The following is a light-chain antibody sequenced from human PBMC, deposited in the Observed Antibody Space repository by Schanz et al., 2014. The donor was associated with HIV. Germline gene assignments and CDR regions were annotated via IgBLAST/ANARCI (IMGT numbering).Light chain of an antibody. Sequence: QSALTQPASVSGSPGQSITISCTGTNSDVGANNYVSWYRQHPGKAPKLVIYDVSNRPSGVSTRFSGSKSDNTASLTISGLQAEDEADYYCSSYTTNRTVAFGGGTKLTVL. CDR1: NSDVGANNY. V-gene: IGLV2-14*01. CDR3: SSYTTNRTVA. CDR2: DVS. J-gene: IGLJ2*01.